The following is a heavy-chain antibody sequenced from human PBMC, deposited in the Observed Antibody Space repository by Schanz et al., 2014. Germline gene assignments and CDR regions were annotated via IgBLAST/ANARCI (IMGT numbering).Heavy chain of an antibody. Sequence: QVQLVHSGAEVKKPGSSVKVSCKASGGTFSSYTISWVRQAPGQGLEWMGRIISILGIPNYAQKFQGRVTFTADKSTIYVDMELSSLDSEDSSVCGCARGRPGTSPWGQGTLVTVSS. J-gene: IGHJ5*02. CDR3: ARGRPGTSP. CDR2: IISILGIP. D-gene: IGHD6-6*01. V-gene: IGHV1-69*02. CDR1: GGTFSSYT.